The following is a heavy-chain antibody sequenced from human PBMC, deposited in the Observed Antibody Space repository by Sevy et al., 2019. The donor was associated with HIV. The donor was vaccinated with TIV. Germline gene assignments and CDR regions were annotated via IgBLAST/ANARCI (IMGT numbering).Heavy chain of an antibody. Sequence: GGSLGLSCAASGFTFSSYSMNWVRQAPGKGLQWVSSVSSSSSYIYYADSVRGRFTISRDNVKNSLYLQMNSLRAEDTAVYYCARDLHNDNGDYRSKHDAFEVWGQGTMVTVSS. V-gene: IGHV3-21*01. CDR3: ARDLHNDNGDYRSKHDAFEV. D-gene: IGHD4-17*01. CDR2: VSSSSSYI. CDR1: GFTFSSYS. J-gene: IGHJ3*01.